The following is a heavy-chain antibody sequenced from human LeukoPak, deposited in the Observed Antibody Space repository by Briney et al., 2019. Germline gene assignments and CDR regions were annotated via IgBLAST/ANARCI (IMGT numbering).Heavy chain of an antibody. CDR1: GYTFTSYY. CDR2: INPSGGST. D-gene: IGHD5-12*01. J-gene: IGHJ4*02. Sequence: ASVKVSCKASGYTFTSYYMHWVRQAPGQGLEWMGIINPSGGSTSYAQKFQGRVTTTRDMSTSTVYMELSSLRSEDTAVYYCARVQDGREWLRTYYFDYWGQGTLVTVSS. V-gene: IGHV1-46*01. CDR3: ARVQDGREWLRTYYFDY.